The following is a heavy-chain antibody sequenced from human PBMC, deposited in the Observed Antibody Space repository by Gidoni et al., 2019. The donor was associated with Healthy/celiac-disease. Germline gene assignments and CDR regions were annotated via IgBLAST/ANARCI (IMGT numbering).Heavy chain of an antibody. V-gene: IGHV3-23*01. CDR2: ISGSGGST. D-gene: IGHD3-10*01. Sequence: EVQLLESGGGLVQPGGSLRLSCAASGFTFSSYAMSWVRQAPGKGLEWVSAISGSGGSTYYADAVKGRFTISRDNSKNTLYLQMNSLRAEDTAVYYCAKSGSLLWFGELLSYFDYWGQGTLVTVSS. J-gene: IGHJ4*02. CDR1: GFTFSSYA. CDR3: AKSGSLLWFGELLSYFDY.